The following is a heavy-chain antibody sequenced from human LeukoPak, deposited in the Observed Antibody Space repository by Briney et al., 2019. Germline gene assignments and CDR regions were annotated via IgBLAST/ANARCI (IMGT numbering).Heavy chain of an antibody. CDR2: IYYSGST. CDR3: ARAWGGSTSWDY. D-gene: IGHD2-2*01. CDR1: GGSISSYY. V-gene: IGHV4-59*01. Sequence: SETLSLTCTVSGGSISSYYWSWIRQPPGKGLEWIGYIYYSGSTNYNPSLKSRVTISVDTSKNQFSLKLSSVTAADTAVYYCARAWGGSTSWDYWGQGTLVTVSS. J-gene: IGHJ4*02.